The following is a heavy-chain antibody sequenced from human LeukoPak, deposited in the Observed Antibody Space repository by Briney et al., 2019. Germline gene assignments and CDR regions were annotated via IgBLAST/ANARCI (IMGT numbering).Heavy chain of an antibody. CDR1: GYSFASYW. J-gene: IGHJ4*02. CDR2: IYPGNSDT. D-gene: IGHD2-2*01. Sequence: GESLKISCKGSGYSFASYWIAWVRQMPGKGLEWMGGIYPGNSDTTYSPSFRGQVTISADKSVSTAYLHWSSLKASDTAIYYCARHLSSISSCPNYWGQGTLVAVSS. V-gene: IGHV5-51*01. CDR3: ARHLSSISSCPNY.